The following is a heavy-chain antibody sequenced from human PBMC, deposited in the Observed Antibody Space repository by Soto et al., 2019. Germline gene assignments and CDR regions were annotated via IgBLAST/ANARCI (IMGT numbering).Heavy chain of an antibody. Sequence: SVKVSCKASGVSFSGYAFSWVRQAPGQGLEWMGGIMPLFGKPDYAQKFQGRVTITADESTSTTYMELSSLRSEDTALYFCASASSTSWLYYFDYWGQGTRVTVSS. J-gene: IGHJ4*02. CDR1: GVSFSGYA. V-gene: IGHV1-69*13. CDR3: ASASSTSWLYYFDY. D-gene: IGHD2-2*01. CDR2: IMPLFGKP.